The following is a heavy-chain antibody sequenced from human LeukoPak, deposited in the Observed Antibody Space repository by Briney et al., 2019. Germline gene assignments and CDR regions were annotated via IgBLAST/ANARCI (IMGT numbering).Heavy chain of an antibody. V-gene: IGHV3-7*01. D-gene: IGHD5-24*01. J-gene: IGHJ4*02. CDR3: ARDRSSVEMATITAGGDY. Sequence: GGSLRLSCAASGFTFSSYWMSWVRQAPGKGLEWVANIKQDGSEKYYVDSVKGRFTISRDNAKNSLYLQMNSLRAEDTAVYYCARDRSSVEMATITAGGDYWGQGTLVTVPS. CDR1: GFTFSSYW. CDR2: IKQDGSEK.